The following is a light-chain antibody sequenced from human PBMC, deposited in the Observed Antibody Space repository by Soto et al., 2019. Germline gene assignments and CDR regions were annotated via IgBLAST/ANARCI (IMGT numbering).Light chain of an antibody. CDR2: DVN. V-gene: IGLV2-11*01. CDR3: WSYAGSYTLV. J-gene: IGLJ2*01. Sequence: QSALTQPRSVSGSPGQSVTISCTGTSSDVGGFNYVSWYQQHPGKAPKLMIYDVNKRPSGVPDRFSGSKSGNTASLNIFGLQAEDEAAYYCWSYAGSYTLVFGGGTKLTVL. CDR1: SSDVGGFNY.